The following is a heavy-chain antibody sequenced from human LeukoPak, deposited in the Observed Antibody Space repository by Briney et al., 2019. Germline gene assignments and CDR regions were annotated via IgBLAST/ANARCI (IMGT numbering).Heavy chain of an antibody. D-gene: IGHD3-3*01. CDR1: GGSLGSSSYY. Sequence: SETLSLTCTVSGGSLGSSSYYWGWIRQPPGKDLEWNGTIYFDVNSFYNPSLKSRVTISIDMSKNQFSLKLRSVTAADTAIYYCAAENGNFWIGYHYFEDWGQGTLVSVSS. J-gene: IGHJ4*02. CDR2: IYFDVNS. V-gene: IGHV4-39*01. CDR3: AAENGNFWIGYHYFED.